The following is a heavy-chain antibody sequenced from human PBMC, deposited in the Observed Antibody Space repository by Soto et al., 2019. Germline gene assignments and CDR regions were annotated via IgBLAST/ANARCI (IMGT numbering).Heavy chain of an antibody. D-gene: IGHD1-7*01. CDR2: IWYDGSNK. J-gene: IGHJ4*02. V-gene: IGHV3-33*01. CDR3: GRDLGRYTGNSGGPIDH. CDR1: GFTFSSYG. Sequence: QVQLVESGGGVVQPGRSLRLSCAASGFTFSSYGMHWVRQAPGKGLEWVAVIWYDGSNKYYADSVKGRFTISRDNSKNPRYLKITRLRAADRAVYYCGRDLGRYTGNSGGPIDHWGQGPLVTVSS.